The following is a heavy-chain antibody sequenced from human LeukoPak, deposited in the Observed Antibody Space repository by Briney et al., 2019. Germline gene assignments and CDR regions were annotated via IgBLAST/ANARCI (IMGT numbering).Heavy chain of an antibody. CDR3: ARDAAGIAVAGTFGNVNSWFDP. CDR2: ISAYNGNT. Sequence: ASVKVSCKASGYTFTSYGISWVRQAPGQGLEWMGWISAYNGNTNYAQKLQGRVTMTTDTSTSTVYMELSSLRSEDTAVYYCARDAAGIAVAGTFGNVNSWFDPWGQGTLVTVSS. V-gene: IGHV1-18*01. CDR1: GYTFTSYG. J-gene: IGHJ5*02. D-gene: IGHD6-19*01.